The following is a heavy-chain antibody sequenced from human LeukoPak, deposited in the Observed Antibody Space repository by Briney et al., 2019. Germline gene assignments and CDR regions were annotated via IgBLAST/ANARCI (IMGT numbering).Heavy chain of an antibody. D-gene: IGHD3-9*01. CDR1: GFTFSSYA. J-gene: IGHJ4*02. CDR3: ARGGGILLRYFDWLPLDY. V-gene: IGHV3-30*04. CDR2: ISYDGSNK. Sequence: GSLRLSCAASGFTFSSYAMHWVRQAPGKGLEWVAVISYDGSNKYYADSVKGRFTISRDNSKNTLYLQMNSLRAEDTAVYYCARGGGILLRYFDWLPLDYWGQGTLVTVSS.